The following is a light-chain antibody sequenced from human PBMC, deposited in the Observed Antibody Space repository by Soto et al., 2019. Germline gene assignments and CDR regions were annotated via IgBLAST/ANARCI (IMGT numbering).Light chain of an antibody. CDR3: QQYGSSPLT. V-gene: IGKV3-20*01. J-gene: IGKJ3*01. Sequence: EIVLTQSPGTLSLSPGERATLSCRASQSVSSSYLAWYQQKPGQAPRLLIYGASSRATGIPDRFSGSGSGTGFTLIIISLEPEDFAVYYCQQYGSSPLTFGPGTKVDIK. CDR1: QSVSSSY. CDR2: GAS.